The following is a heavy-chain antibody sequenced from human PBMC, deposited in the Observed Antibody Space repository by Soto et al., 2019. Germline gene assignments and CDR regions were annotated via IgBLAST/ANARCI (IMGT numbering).Heavy chain of an antibody. CDR2: IIPIFGTA. J-gene: IGHJ6*02. CDR3: ARDAGVTMVRGVIRGVYYYGMDV. V-gene: IGHV1-69*13. D-gene: IGHD3-10*01. Sequence: GASVKVSCKASGGTFSSYAISWVRQAPGQGLEWMGGIIPIFGTANYAQKFQGRVTITADESTSTAYMELSSLRSEDTAVYYCARDAGVTMVRGVIRGVYYYGMDVWGQGTTVTVSS. CDR1: GGTFSSYA.